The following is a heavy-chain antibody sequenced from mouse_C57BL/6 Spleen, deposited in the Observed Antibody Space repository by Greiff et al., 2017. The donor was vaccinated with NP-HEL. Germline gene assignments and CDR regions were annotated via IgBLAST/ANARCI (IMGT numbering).Heavy chain of an antibody. V-gene: IGHV5-6*01. J-gene: IGHJ3*01. CDR1: GFTFSSYG. Sequence: EVQVVESGGDLVKPGGSLKLSCAASGFTFSSYGMSWVRQTPDKRLEWVATISSGGSYTYYPDSVKGRFTISRDNAKNTLYLQMSSLKSEDTAMYYCASLSITTVVEGAWFAYWGQGTLVTVSA. D-gene: IGHD1-1*01. CDR3: ASLSITTVVEGAWFAY. CDR2: ISSGGSYT.